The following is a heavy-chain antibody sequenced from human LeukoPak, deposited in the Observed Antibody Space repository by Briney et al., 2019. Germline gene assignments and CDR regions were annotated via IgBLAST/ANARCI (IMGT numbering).Heavy chain of an antibody. Sequence: HPGGSLRLSWAASGFTFSSYSMSWVRQAAGKGMGWVSSISSSTPSIYYADSVKGPFTISRDNANNSLYLQMNSLRAEDTAVYYCARHYYYDSSGYYNPFDYWGQGTLVTVSS. V-gene: IGHV3-21*01. D-gene: IGHD3-22*01. CDR1: GFTFSSYS. CDR3: ARHYYYDSSGYYNPFDY. CDR2: ISSSTPSI. J-gene: IGHJ4*02.